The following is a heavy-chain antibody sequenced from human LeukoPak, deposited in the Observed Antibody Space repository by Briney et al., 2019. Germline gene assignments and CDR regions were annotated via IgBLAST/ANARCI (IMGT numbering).Heavy chain of an antibody. J-gene: IGHJ5*02. Sequence: SETLSLTCAVYNGSFSGYYGSWIRQSPKKGLEWIGEVNHGGDTNYNPSLRSRVTISLDTSKTHFSLNLRSVTAADAAVYNCARAAWNGGGGFDPWGQGTLVTVSS. CDR3: ARAAWNGGGGFDP. CDR2: VNHGGDT. D-gene: IGHD3-16*01. V-gene: IGHV4-34*01. CDR1: NGSFSGYY.